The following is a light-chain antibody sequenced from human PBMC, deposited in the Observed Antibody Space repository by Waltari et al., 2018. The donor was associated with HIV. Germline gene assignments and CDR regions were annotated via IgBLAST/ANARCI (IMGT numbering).Light chain of an antibody. J-gene: IGLJ2*01. CDR1: SSDVGSYNL. CDR3: CSYAGSSTSVV. CDR2: EVN. V-gene: IGLV2-23*02. Sequence: QSALTQSASVSGSPGQSITISCTGTSSDVGSYNLVSWYQHHPGKAPKLMIYEVNKRPSGVSNRFSGSKSGNTAPLTISGLQAEDEADYYCCSYAGSSTSVVFGGGTKLTVL.